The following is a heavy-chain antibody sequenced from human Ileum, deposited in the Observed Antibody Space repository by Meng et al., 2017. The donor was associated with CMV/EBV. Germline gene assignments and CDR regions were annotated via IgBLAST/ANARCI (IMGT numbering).Heavy chain of an antibody. Sequence: KTSGYDVITYGINWVREAPGQRLEWMGWIDTNTGIPDYAPDFTGRFVFSLDASVSTAYLQISSLRAEDTAVYYCTRGAGAHSAKYDFWGRGTLVTVSS. J-gene: IGHJ4*02. D-gene: IGHD6-13*01. V-gene: IGHV7-4-1*02. CDR3: TRGAGAHSAKYDF. CDR1: GYDVITYG. CDR2: IDTNTGIP.